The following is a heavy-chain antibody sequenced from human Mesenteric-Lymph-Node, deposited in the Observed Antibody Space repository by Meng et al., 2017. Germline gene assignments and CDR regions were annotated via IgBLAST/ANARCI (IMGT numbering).Heavy chain of an antibody. Sequence: VPLQKRGPGRVKPSGTLSLPCTGSGDSISSDSWWSWVRQPPGKGLEWIGEVYHRGDTNYNPSLKSRVDISVDKSKNQFYLSLFSVTAADTAVYYCGRDQGRELINHWGQGTLVTVSS. CDR1: GDSISSDSW. D-gene: IGHD1-7*01. J-gene: IGHJ4*02. CDR2: VYHRGDT. V-gene: IGHV4-4*02. CDR3: GRDQGRELINH.